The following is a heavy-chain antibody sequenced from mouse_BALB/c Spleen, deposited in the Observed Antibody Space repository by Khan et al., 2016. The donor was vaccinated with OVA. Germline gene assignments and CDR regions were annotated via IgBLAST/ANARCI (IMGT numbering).Heavy chain of an antibody. V-gene: IGHV1-4*01. CDR3: ARDGAYYRNDGWFAY. CDR1: GYTFTSYT. CDR2: INPSSGYT. Sequence: VQLQESGAELARPGASVKMSCKASGYTFTSYTIHWIKQRPGQGLEWIGYINPSSGYTNYNQKFKDTAPLTADKSSTTAYIPLTSLTSDDSAVDYCARDGAYYRNDGWFAYWGQGTLVTVSA. J-gene: IGHJ3*01. D-gene: IGHD2-14*01.